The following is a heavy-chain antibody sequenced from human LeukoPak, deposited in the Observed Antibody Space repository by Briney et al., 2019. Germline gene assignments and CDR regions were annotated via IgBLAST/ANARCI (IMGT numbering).Heavy chain of an antibody. CDR2: IYYSGST. CDR3: ARDFGDYFDY. J-gene: IGHJ4*02. Sequence: SETLSLTCTVSGGSISSYYWSWIRQPPGKGLEWIGYIYYSGSTNYNPSLKSRVTISVDTSKNQFSLKLSSVTAADTAVYYCARDFGDYFDYWGQGTLVTVSS. CDR1: GGSISSYY. V-gene: IGHV4-59*01. D-gene: IGHD3-10*01.